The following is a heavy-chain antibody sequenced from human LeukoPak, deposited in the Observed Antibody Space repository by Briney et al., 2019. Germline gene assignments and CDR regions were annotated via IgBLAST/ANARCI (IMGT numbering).Heavy chain of an antibody. V-gene: IGHV3-30-3*01. CDR1: GFTFTIYA. Sequence: GGSLRLSCAASGFTFTIYAMHWVRQAPGKGLEWVAVISYDGNNQYYADSVKGRFTISRDNAKNSLYLQMSSLRVEDTAVYYCASWAGNTQSDSWSGPFDYWGQGSLVTVSS. CDR3: ASWAGNTQSDSWSGPFDY. CDR2: ISYDGNNQ. J-gene: IGHJ4*02. D-gene: IGHD3-3*01.